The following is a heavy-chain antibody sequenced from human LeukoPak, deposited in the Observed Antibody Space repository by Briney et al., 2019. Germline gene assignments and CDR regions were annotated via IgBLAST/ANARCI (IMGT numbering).Heavy chain of an antibody. D-gene: IGHD1-7*01. CDR1: GFTFSGYW. CDR3: ARDYWWNYDY. V-gene: IGHV3-30-3*01. Sequence: GGSLRLSCAASGFTFSGYWMSWVRQAPGKGLEWVAVISKDGSDKYYPGSVRGRFTISRDNSKNTIYLQMDSLRAEDTAIYYCARDYWWNYDYWGQGTLVTVSS. J-gene: IGHJ4*02. CDR2: ISKDGSDK.